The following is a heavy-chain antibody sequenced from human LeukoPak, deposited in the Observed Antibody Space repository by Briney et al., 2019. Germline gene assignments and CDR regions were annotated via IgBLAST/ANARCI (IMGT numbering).Heavy chain of an antibody. V-gene: IGHV1-8*01. CDR2: MNPNSGNT. CDR3: ARDHIAVAGNFDY. J-gene: IGHJ4*02. D-gene: IGHD6-19*01. Sequence: ASVKVSCKASGYTFTSYDINWVRQATGQGLEWMGWMNPNSGNTGYAQKFQGRVTMTRNTSISTAYMELSSLRSDDTAVYYCARDHIAVAGNFDYWGQGTLVTVSS. CDR1: GYTFTSYD.